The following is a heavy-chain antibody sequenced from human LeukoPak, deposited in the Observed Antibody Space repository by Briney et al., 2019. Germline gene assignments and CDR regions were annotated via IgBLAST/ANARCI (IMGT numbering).Heavy chain of an antibody. D-gene: IGHD6-6*01. CDR1: GFTFSSYG. J-gene: IGHJ6*03. V-gene: IGHV3-33*01. CDR3: ARKKSVYRSSSSTYYYMDV. Sequence: GGSLRLSCAASGFTFSSYGMHWVRQAPGKGLEWVAVIWYDGSNKYYADSVKGRFTISRDNSKNTLYLQMNSLRAEDTAVYHCARKKSVYRSSSSTYYYMDVWGKGTTVTVSS. CDR2: IWYDGSNK.